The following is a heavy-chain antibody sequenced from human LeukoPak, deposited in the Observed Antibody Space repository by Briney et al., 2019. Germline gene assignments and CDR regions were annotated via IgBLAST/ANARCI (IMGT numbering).Heavy chain of an antibody. Sequence: SETLSLTCTVSGGSISSYYWSWIRQPPGKGLEWIGYIYYSGSTNYNPSLKSRVTISVDTSKNQFSLKLSSVTAADTAVYYCARHPFATPFDYWGRGTLLTVSS. CDR2: IYYSGST. CDR3: ARHPFATPFDY. J-gene: IGHJ4*02. D-gene: IGHD2-15*01. CDR1: GGSISSYY. V-gene: IGHV4-59*01.